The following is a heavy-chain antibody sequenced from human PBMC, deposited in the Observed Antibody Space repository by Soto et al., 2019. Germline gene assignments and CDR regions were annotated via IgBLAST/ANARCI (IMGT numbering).Heavy chain of an antibody. CDR3: AGGVFYDFWSGYYNPFDY. D-gene: IGHD3-3*01. V-gene: IGHV4-4*02. CDR1: SGSISSSNW. J-gene: IGHJ4*02. Sequence: SETLSLTCAVSSGSISSSNWWSWVRQPPGKGLEWIGEIYHSGSTNYNPSLKSRVTISVDKSKNQFSLKLSSVTAADTAVYYCAGGVFYDFWSGYYNPFDYWGQGTLVTVSS. CDR2: IYHSGST.